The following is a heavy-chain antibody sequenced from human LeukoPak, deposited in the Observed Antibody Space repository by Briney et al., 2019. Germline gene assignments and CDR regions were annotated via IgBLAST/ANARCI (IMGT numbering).Heavy chain of an antibody. V-gene: IGHV4-61*02. CDR1: GGSISSGSYY. J-gene: IGHJ4*02. Sequence: SQTLSLTCTVSGGSISSGSYYWRWIRQPAGKGLEWIGRIYTSGSTNYNPSLKSRVTISVDTSKNQFSLKLSSVTAADTAVYYCASQVYRGRYFDYWGQGTLVTVSS. CDR2: IYTSGST. CDR3: ASQVYRGRYFDY. D-gene: IGHD3-10*01.